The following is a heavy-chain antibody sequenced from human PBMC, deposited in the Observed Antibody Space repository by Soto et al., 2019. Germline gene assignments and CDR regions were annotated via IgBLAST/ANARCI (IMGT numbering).Heavy chain of an antibody. V-gene: IGHV3-30*18. Sequence: SLGLSCTDSGFSFNTYVMDWVRQAPGKGLEWVARILYDGSKEYYADPVKGRFTISRDNSKNTLYLQMGRLRVEDTAVYFCAKGLALMADHWGQGTPVTVSS. CDR3: AKGLALMADH. J-gene: IGHJ4*02. CDR1: GFSFNTYV. CDR2: ILYDGSKE. D-gene: IGHD2-21*01.